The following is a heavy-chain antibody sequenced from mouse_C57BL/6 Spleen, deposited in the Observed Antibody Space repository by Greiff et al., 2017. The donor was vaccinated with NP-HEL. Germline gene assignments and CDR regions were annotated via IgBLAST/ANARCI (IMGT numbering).Heavy chain of an antibody. D-gene: IGHD1-1*01. CDR1: GYTFTSYW. Sequence: QVQLQQPGAELVKPGASVKMSCKASGYTFTSYWITWVKQRPGQGLEWIGDIYPGSGSTNHNEKFKSKATLTVDTSSSTAYMQLSSLTSEDSAVYYCARYYGSSYPAWFAYWGQGTLVTVSA. CDR3: ARYYGSSYPAWFAY. J-gene: IGHJ3*01. CDR2: IYPGSGST. V-gene: IGHV1-55*01.